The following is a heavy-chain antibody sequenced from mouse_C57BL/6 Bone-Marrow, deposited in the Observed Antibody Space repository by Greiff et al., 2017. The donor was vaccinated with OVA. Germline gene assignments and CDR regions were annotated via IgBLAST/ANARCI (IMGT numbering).Heavy chain of an antibody. CDR2: ISNKANGSTN. J-gene: IGHJ4*01. CDR1: GFTFTDYY. D-gene: IGHD1-1*01. CDR3: ARYSPTVVANYAMDY. Sequence: EVKLMESGGGLVQPGGSLSLSCAASGFTFTDYYMSWVSQPPGKALEWLGFISNKANGSTNEYSVSVKGRFTISRDTAQSILYLQMNALRADGSATYDCARYSPTVVANYAMDYWGQGTSVTVSS. V-gene: IGHV7-3*01.